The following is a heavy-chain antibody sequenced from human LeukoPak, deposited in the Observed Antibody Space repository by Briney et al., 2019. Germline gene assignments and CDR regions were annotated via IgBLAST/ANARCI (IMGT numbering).Heavy chain of an antibody. CDR2: ISRSGDYI. J-gene: IGHJ4*02. Sequence: GGSLRLSCAASGFTFSSYSMRWVRQAPGQGLEWISSISRSGDYIYYADSVKGRFTISRDNGKSSLYLHMSSLRAEDTAVYYCAREDGYCSGGNCYSYFDSWGQGTLVTVSS. CDR1: GFTFSSYS. D-gene: IGHD2-15*01. V-gene: IGHV3-21*06. CDR3: AREDGYCSGGNCYSYFDS.